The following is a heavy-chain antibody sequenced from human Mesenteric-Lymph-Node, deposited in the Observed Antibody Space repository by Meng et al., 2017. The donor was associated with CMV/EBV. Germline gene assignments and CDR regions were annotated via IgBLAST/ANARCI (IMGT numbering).Heavy chain of an antibody. CDR1: GSTFMFSRYD. Sequence: GESLKISCVPAGSTFMFSRYDMSWVRQAPGEGLEWVATITYDGGDKHYADSVKGRFTISRDNSKNTLYVQMNSLRAEDTAIYYCARDLDSSGYYYEYWGQGTLVTVSS. V-gene: IGHV3-30*03. CDR2: ITYDGGDK. J-gene: IGHJ4*02. CDR3: ARDLDSSGYYYEY. D-gene: IGHD3-22*01.